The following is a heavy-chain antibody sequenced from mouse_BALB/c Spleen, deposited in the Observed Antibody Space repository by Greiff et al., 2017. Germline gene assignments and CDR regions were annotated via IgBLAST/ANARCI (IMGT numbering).Heavy chain of an antibody. J-gene: IGHJ1*01. Sequence: EVQRVESGGGLVKPGGSLKLSCAASGFTFSSYAMSWVRQTPEKRLEWVASISSGGSTYYPDSVKGRFTISRDNARNILYLQMSSLRSEDTAMYYCARGGDLLHWYFDVWGAGTTVTVSS. CDR2: ISSGGST. V-gene: IGHV5-6-5*01. D-gene: IGHD2-13*01. CDR3: ARGGDLLHWYFDV. CDR1: GFTFSSYA.